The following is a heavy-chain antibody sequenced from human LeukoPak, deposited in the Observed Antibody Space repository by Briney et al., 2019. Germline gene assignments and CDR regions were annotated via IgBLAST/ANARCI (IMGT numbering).Heavy chain of an antibody. D-gene: IGHD7-27*01. J-gene: IGHJ4*02. Sequence: PSETLSLTCSVYGGSFSGYYWSWVRQPPAKGQEWNGEINDSGSTNYSPSLKSRVTISVDTSKNQFSLKLSSVTAADTAVYYCARTATGELKEGGTYYFDYWGQGTLVTVSS. CDR3: ARTATGELKEGGTYYFDY. CDR2: INDSGST. V-gene: IGHV4-34*01. CDR1: GGSFSGYY.